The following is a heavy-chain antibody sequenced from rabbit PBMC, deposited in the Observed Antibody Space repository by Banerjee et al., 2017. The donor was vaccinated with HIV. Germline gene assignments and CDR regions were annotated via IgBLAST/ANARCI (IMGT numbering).Heavy chain of an antibody. V-gene: IGHV1S45*01. CDR2: IDIGSRGST. CDR3: ARDAGSYYLLDL. D-gene: IGHD8-1*01. Sequence: QEQLEESGGDLVKPGASLTLTCTASGFSFSSSYYMCWVRQAPGKGLEWIACIDIGSRGSTYYASWAKGRFTISKTSSTTVTLQMTSLTASDTATYFCARDAGSYYLLDLWGPGTLVTVS. CDR1: GFSFSSSYY. J-gene: IGHJ6*01.